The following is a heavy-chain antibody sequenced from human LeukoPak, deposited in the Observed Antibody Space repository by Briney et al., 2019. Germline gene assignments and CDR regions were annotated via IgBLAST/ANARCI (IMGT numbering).Heavy chain of an antibody. J-gene: IGHJ4*02. CDR1: GGSISSYY. CDR2: IYTSGST. CDR3: ARQYIVGATNDY. D-gene: IGHD1-26*01. V-gene: IGHV4-4*07. Sequence: SESLSLTCTVSGGSISSYYWSWIRQPAGKGLEWIGRIYTSGSTNYNPSLKSRVTMSVDTSKNQFSLKLSSVTAADTAVYYCARQYIVGATNDYWGQGTLVTVSS.